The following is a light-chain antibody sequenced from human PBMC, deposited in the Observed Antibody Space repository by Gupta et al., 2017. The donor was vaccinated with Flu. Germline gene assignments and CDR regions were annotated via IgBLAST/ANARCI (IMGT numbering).Light chain of an antibody. CDR3: QQRGTWPPYT. J-gene: IGKJ2*01. V-gene: IGKV3-11*01. CDR2: DAS. Sequence: EIVLTQSPAPLSLSPGERATLSCRASQSVSSYLAWYQQKPGQAPRLLIYDASNRAPGIPARFSGSGSGTDFTLTISSLEPEDFAVYFCQQRGTWPPYTFGQGTKLEIK. CDR1: QSVSSY.